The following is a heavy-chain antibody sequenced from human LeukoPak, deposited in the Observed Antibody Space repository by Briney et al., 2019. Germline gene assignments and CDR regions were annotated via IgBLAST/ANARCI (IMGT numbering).Heavy chain of an antibody. CDR3: ARLTGDNYFDS. CDR1: GYTFTGYF. J-gene: IGHJ4*02. V-gene: IGHV1-2*02. D-gene: IGHD3-9*01. CDR2: INPSSGAT. Sequence: GASVKVSCKASGYTFTGYFMHWVRQAPGQGLEWMGWINPSSGATEYAQKFQGRVTMTRDTSISTAYMELSRLTSDDTAVCYCARLTGDNYFDSWGQGTLVTVSS.